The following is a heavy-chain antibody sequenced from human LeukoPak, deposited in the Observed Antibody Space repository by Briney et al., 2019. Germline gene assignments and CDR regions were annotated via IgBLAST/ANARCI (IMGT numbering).Heavy chain of an antibody. CDR2: ITTRSTYI. CDR1: GFIFSSYS. D-gene: IGHD6-13*01. J-gene: IGHJ4*02. Sequence: GGSLRLSCAASGFIFSSYSMNWVRQAPGKGLEWVSSITTRSTYIYYADSVKGRFTISRDNAKNSLYLQMNSLRAEDTAVYYCAREYSSSWYEVGSVDYWGQGTLVTVSS. V-gene: IGHV3-21*01. CDR3: AREYSSSWYEVGSVDY.